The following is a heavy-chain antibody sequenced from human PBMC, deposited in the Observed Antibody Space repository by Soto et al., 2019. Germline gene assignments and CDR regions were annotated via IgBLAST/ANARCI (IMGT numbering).Heavy chain of an antibody. Sequence: GGSLRLSCTASGFTFGDYAMSWFRQAPGKGLEWVGFIRSKANGGTTEYAASVKGRFTISRDDSKSIAYLQMNSLKTEDTAVYYCTRDSVVVPAAMRHYYYMDVWGKGTTVTVSS. J-gene: IGHJ6*03. CDR1: GFTFGDYA. D-gene: IGHD2-2*01. V-gene: IGHV3-49*03. CDR2: IRSKANGGTT. CDR3: TRDSVVVPAAMRHYYYMDV.